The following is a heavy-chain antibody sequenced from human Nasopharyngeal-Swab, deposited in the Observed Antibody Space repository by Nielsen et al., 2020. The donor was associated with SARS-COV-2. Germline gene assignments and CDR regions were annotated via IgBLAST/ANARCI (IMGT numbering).Heavy chain of an antibody. D-gene: IGHD4-17*01. Sequence: GGSLRLSCAASGFTFSNYWMSWVRQAPGKGLEWVANIKQDGSEKYYVDSVRGRFTISRDNAKNSLYLQMNSLGAEDTAVYYCARDRPATVTTWFFDFWGQGTLVTVSS. CDR3: ARDRPATVTTWFFDF. J-gene: IGHJ4*02. V-gene: IGHV3-7*01. CDR2: IKQDGSEK. CDR1: GFTFSNYW.